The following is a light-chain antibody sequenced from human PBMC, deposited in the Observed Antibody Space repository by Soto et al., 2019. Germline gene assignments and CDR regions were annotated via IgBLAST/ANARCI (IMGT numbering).Light chain of an antibody. Sequence: QSALTQPASVSGSPGQSITISCTGTSSDVGGYSYVSWYHQHPGKAPKLMIYDVSNRPSGVSNRFSGSKSGNTASLTISGLQAEDEADYYCSSYTSSSTPHVVFGGGTKVTVL. V-gene: IGLV2-14*01. CDR1: SSDVGGYSY. J-gene: IGLJ2*01. CDR2: DVS. CDR3: SSYTSSSTPHVV.